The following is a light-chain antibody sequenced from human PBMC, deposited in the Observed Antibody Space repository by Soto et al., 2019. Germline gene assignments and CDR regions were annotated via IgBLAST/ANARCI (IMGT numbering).Light chain of an antibody. Sequence: EIVLTQSPGTLSLSPGERATLSCRASQSVRSDYLAWYQQKPGQATRLHIYGASTRATGIPDSFTGSGSGTDFTLTISRLEPEDFAVYYCQQYGSSPRTFDQGTKVEIK. CDR1: QSVRSDY. CDR3: QQYGSSPRT. V-gene: IGKV3-20*01. J-gene: IGKJ1*01. CDR2: GAS.